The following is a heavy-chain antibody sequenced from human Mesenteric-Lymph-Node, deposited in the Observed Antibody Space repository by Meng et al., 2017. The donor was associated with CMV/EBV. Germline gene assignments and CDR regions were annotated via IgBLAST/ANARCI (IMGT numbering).Heavy chain of an antibody. V-gene: IGHV3-23*01. CDR1: GFTFSSYA. J-gene: IGHJ4*02. CDR3: AKRSIGFGDPFDS. D-gene: IGHD3-10*01. CDR2: VGGRDNTI. Sequence: GESLKISCAASGFTFSSYAMSWVRQAPGKGLEWVSTVGGRDNTIYYVDSVKGRFTISRDNSKNTLYLQMSSLRAEDTAIYYCAKRSIGFGDPFDSWGQGTLVTDSS.